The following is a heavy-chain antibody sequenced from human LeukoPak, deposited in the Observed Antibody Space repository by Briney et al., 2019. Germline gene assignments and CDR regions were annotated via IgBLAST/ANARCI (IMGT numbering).Heavy chain of an antibody. CDR2: IKQDGSEK. CDR1: RFNFISNW. D-gene: IGHD6-19*01. V-gene: IGHV3-7*01. CDR3: ASGHEYGWYQDH. J-gene: IGHJ4*02. Sequence: GGSLRLSCAASRFNFISNWMGWVRQAPGKGLEWVANIKQDGSEKYYVDSVKGRFTISRDNAKNSLYLQMNRLRAEDTAVYYCASGHEYGWYQDHWGQGTLVTVSS.